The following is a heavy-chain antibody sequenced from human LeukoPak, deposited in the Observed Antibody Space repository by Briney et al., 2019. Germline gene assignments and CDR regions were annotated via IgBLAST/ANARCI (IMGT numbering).Heavy chain of an antibody. CDR3: ARGALTTVTTEFDY. CDR2: INPNSGGK. D-gene: IGHD4-17*01. J-gene: IGHJ4*02. CDR1: GYTFTAYY. Sequence: ASVKLSCKASGYTFTAYYMHWVRQPPGQGLEWMGWINPNSGGKNYAQNFQGRATMTRDTSISTTYMELSRLRSDDTAVYYCARGALTTVTTEFDYWGQGTLVTVSS. V-gene: IGHV1-2*02.